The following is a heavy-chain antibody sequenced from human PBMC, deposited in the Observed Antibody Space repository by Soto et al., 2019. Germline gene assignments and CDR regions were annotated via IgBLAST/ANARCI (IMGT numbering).Heavy chain of an antibody. CDR2: IWYDGSNK. D-gene: IGHD3-10*01. CDR3: ARDGHRYGSGSYYNLDNNWFDP. CDR1: GFTFSSYG. J-gene: IGHJ5*02. V-gene: IGHV3-33*01. Sequence: GGSLRLSCAASGFTFSSYGMHWVRQAPGKGLEWAAVIWYDGSNKYYADSVKGRFTISRGNSKNTLYLQMNSLRAEDTAVYYCARDGHRYGSGSYYNLDNNWFDPWGQGTLVTVSS.